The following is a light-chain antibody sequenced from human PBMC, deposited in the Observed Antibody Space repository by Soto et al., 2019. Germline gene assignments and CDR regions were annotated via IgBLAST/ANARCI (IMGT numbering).Light chain of an antibody. J-gene: IGLJ3*02. CDR1: SSDVGGYEH. CDR2: DVN. CDR3: CSYAGSATWV. V-gene: IGLV2-11*01. Sequence: QSALTQPRSVSGSPGQSVTISCTGSSSDVGGYEHVSWYQQDQGKAPQLMIYDVNKRPSGVPDRFSGSKSGNTASLTISGLQAEDETGYYCCSYAGSATWVFGGGTKLTVL.